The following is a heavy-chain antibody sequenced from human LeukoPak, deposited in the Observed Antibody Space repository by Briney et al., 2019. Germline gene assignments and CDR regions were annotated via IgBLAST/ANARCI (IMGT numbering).Heavy chain of an antibody. J-gene: IGHJ5*02. Sequence: ASVKVSCKASGYTFTGYYMHWVRQAPGQGLEWMGWINPNSGGTNYAQKFQGRVTMTRDTSISTAHMELSRLRSDDTAVYYCARSDYYDFWSGFSYNWFDPWGQGTLVTVSS. CDR3: ARSDYYDFWSGFSYNWFDP. D-gene: IGHD3-3*01. CDR1: GYTFTGYY. CDR2: INPNSGGT. V-gene: IGHV1-2*02.